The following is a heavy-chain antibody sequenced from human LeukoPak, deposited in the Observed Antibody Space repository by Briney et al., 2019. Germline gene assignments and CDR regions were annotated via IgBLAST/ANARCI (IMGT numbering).Heavy chain of an antibody. CDR3: ARDSLSGDDLDY. Sequence: GGSLRLSCAASGFTFSDYCMSWIRQAQGKGLEWVSYIRGSGPTLYYADSVKGRFTISRDNAKNSVYLQMNSLRAEDTAVYYCARDSLSGDDLDYWGQGTLVTVSS. D-gene: IGHD7-27*01. CDR1: GFTFSDYC. V-gene: IGHV3-11*04. CDR2: IRGSGPTL. J-gene: IGHJ4*02.